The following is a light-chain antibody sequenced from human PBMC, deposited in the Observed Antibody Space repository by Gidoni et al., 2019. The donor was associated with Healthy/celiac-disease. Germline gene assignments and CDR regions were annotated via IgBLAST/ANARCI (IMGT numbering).Light chain of an antibody. Sequence: QSVLTQPPSGSGAPGQRVTISCTGSSSNIGEGYDVHWYQQLPGTAPKLLIYGNSNRPSGVPDRFSGSKSGTSASLALTGLQAEDEADYYCQSYDSSLSGSNYVFGTGTKVTVL. CDR3: QSYDSSLSGSNYV. CDR1: SSNIGEGYD. J-gene: IGLJ1*01. CDR2: GNS. V-gene: IGLV1-40*01.